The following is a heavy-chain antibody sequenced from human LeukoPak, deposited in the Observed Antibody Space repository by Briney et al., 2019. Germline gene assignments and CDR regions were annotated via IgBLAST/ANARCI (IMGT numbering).Heavy chain of an antibody. J-gene: IGHJ4*02. Sequence: PSETLSLTCAVSGGSISSSNWWSWVRQPPGKGLEWIGEINHSGSTNYNPSLKSRVTISVDTSKNQFSLKLSSVTAADTAVYYCARLDGPPFSCFDYWGQGTLVTVSS. CDR2: INHSGST. V-gene: IGHV4-4*02. CDR3: ARLDGPPFSCFDY. D-gene: IGHD3-9*01. CDR1: GGSISSSNW.